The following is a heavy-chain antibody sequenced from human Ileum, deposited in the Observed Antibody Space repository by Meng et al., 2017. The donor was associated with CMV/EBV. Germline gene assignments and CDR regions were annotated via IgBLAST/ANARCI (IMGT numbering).Heavy chain of an antibody. V-gene: IGHV4-4*07. J-gene: IGHJ5*02. CDR2: IFATGTT. CDR1: GASLNDYY. CDR3: ARDRFDP. Sequence: QVQLQESGPGLVKPSETLSLTCTVSGASLNDYYWSWIRQPAGKGLEWIGRIFATGTTNYNPSLKGRVTMSVDTSKNQFSLKLTSVTAADTAVYFCARDRFDPWGQGALVTASS.